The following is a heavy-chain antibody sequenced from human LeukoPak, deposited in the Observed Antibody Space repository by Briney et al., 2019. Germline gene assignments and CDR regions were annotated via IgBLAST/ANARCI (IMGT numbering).Heavy chain of an antibody. Sequence: GGSLRLSCVVSGITLSNYGMSWVRQAPGKGLEWVSVIYSGGSTYYADSVKGRFTISRDNSKNTLYLQMNSLRAEDTAVYYCAATSRAPENFEYWGQGTLVTVSS. CDR2: IYSGGST. J-gene: IGHJ4*02. CDR1: GITLSNYG. V-gene: IGHV3-66*01. CDR3: AATSRAPENFEY.